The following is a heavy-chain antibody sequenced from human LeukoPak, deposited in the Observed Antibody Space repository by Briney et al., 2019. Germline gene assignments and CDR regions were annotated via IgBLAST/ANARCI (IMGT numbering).Heavy chain of an antibody. Sequence: GGSLRLSCAVSGFTFSSYVMSWVRQAPGKGLEWVSVMYGPGDTRYYADSVQGRFPITRDNSTTMLYPQMNSLSAEDTALYYCGSHVEIGICDFDFWGQGTLVTVSS. D-gene: IGHD2-15*01. J-gene: IGHJ3*01. CDR3: GSHVEIGICDFDF. CDR2: MYGPGDTR. V-gene: IGHV3-23*01. CDR1: GFTFSSYV.